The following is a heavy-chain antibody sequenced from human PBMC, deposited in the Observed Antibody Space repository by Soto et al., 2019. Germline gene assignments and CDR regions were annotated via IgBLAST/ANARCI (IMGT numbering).Heavy chain of an antibody. CDR3: AHKMDTVDWFGP. J-gene: IGHJ5*02. D-gene: IGHD5-18*01. Sequence: GSGPTLVNPTQTLTLTCTFSGFSLSGGGVGVGWIRQPPGKALERVALIYWNDDKRYSPSLKSRLTITKDTSKNQVVLTMTNMDPVDTATYYCAHKMDTVDWFGPWGRGTLVTVSS. CDR2: IYWNDDK. CDR1: GFSLSGGGVG. V-gene: IGHV2-5*01.